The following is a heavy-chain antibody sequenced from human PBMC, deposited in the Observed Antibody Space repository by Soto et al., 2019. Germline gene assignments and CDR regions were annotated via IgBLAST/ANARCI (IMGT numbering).Heavy chain of an antibody. V-gene: IGHV4-31*03. J-gene: IGHJ3*02. Sequence: PSETLSLTCTVSGGSISSGGYYWSWIRQHPGKGLEWIGYIYYSGSTYYNPSLKSRVTISVDTSKNQFSLKLSSVTAADTAVYYCAREVGRITVTTMAFDIWGQGTMVTVSS. D-gene: IGHD4-4*01. CDR1: GGSISSGGYY. CDR2: IYYSGST. CDR3: AREVGRITVTTMAFDI.